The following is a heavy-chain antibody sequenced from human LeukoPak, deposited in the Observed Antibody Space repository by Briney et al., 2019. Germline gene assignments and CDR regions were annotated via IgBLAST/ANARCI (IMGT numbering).Heavy chain of an antibody. V-gene: IGHV2-5*01. D-gene: IGHD6-6*01. CDR1: GFSLSTSGVG. CDR2: IYWNVDK. Sequence: ESGPTLVKPTQTLTLTCTFSGFSLSTSGVGVGWIRQPPGEALEWLALIYWNVDKRYSPSLKSRLTITKDTSKNQVVLTMTNMDPVDTATYYCAHRGASSSSGWFAEYFQHWGQGTLVTVSS. CDR3: AHRGASSSSGWFAEYFQH. J-gene: IGHJ1*01.